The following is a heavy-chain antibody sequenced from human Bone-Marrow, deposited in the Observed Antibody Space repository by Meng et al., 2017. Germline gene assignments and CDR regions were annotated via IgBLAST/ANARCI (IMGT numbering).Heavy chain of an antibody. CDR3: ARVYDSSGRYPLDY. Sequence: ASVKVSCKASGGTFSSYAISWVRQAPGQGLEWMGWINPNSGGTNYAQKFQGRVTMTRDTSISTAYMELSRLRSDDTAVYYCARVYDSSGRYPLDYWGQGTQVTGAS. J-gene: IGHJ4*01. CDR1: GGTFSSYA. D-gene: IGHD3-22*01. CDR2: INPNSGGT. V-gene: IGHV1-2*02.